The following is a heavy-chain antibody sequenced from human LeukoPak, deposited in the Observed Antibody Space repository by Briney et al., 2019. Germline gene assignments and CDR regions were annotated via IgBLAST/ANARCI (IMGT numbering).Heavy chain of an antibody. CDR3: VRLRYTYGKNFDC. CDR2: IQQDGSEK. V-gene: IGHV3-7*01. D-gene: IGHD5-18*01. J-gene: IGHJ4*02. CDR1: GFTFKGYW. Sequence: PGGSLRLSCAASGFTFKGYWMSWVRQAPGKGLVWVANIQQDGSEKKYVDSVKGRFTISRDNAKNSLYLQMDSLRAEDTAVYYCVRLRYTYGKNFDCWGQGTLVTVSS.